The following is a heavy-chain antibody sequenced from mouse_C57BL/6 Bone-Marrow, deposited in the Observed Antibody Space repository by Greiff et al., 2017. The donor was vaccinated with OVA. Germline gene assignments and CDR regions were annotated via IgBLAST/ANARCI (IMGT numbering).Heavy chain of an antibody. Sequence: QVQLQQPGAELVIPGASVKLSCKASGYTFPSYWMHWVKQRPGQGLEWIGEFDPSDSYTNYNQKFKGKSTLTVDKSSSTAYMQLSSLTSEDSAVYYCARDYDYDEKAWFAYWGQGTLVTVSA. CDR1: GYTFPSYW. J-gene: IGHJ3*01. CDR3: ARDYDYDEKAWFAY. D-gene: IGHD2-4*01. CDR2: FDPSDSYT. V-gene: IGHV1-69*01.